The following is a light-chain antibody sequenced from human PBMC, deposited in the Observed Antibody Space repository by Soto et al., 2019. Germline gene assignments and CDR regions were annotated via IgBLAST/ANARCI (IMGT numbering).Light chain of an antibody. V-gene: IGKV1-5*03. J-gene: IGKJ4*02. CDR3: QQYDNYSP. Sequence: IQMTQSPSTLSASVGDRVTITCRASQSDFLAWYQQKPGEAPKLLIYKASSLESGVPSRFSGSGSGTQFSLTISSLQPDDFATYYCQQYDNYSPFGGGTKVEIK. CDR1: QSDF. CDR2: KAS.